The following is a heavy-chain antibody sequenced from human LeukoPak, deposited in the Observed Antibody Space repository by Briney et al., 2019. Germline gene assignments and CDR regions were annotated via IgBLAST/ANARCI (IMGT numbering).Heavy chain of an antibody. CDR2: ISSKGEST. CDR3: ARWYNSLDV. CDR1: GFTFRNSA. D-gene: IGHD1-1*01. Sequence: GGSLRLSCVASGFTFRNSAMHWVRQAPGKGLEYVSGISSKGESTYYANAVKGRFTISRDNSKNTVYLQMGSLKGEDMAVYYCARWYNSLDVWGQGTTVTVSS. J-gene: IGHJ6*02. V-gene: IGHV3-64*01.